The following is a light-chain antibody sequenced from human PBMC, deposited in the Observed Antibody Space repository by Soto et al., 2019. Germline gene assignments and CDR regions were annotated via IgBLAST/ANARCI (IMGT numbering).Light chain of an antibody. CDR1: QSITTF. V-gene: IGKV1-5*01. Sequence: DIQMTQSPSTLSASIGDRVTITCRASQSITTFLAWYQQKPGKAPQILIYDASKLEPGVPSRLSGGGSGTEFTLTISSLQPDDFATSYCQQYSTYPLTLGGGTKVDIK. J-gene: IGKJ4*01. CDR3: QQYSTYPLT. CDR2: DAS.